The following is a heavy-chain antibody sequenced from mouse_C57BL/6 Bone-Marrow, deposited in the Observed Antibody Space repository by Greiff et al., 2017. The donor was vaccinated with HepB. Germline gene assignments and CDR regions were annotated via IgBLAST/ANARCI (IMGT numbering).Heavy chain of an antibody. CDR2: ISYSGST. Sequence: EVKLMESGPGLAKPSQTLSLTCSVTGYSITSDYWNWIRKFPGNKLEYMGYISYSGSTYYNPSLKSRISITRDTSKNQYYLQLNSVTTEDTATYYCARLSNYVHWYFDVWGTGTTVTVSS. V-gene: IGHV3-8*01. CDR1: GYSITSDY. J-gene: IGHJ1*03. D-gene: IGHD2-5*01. CDR3: ARLSNYVHWYFDV.